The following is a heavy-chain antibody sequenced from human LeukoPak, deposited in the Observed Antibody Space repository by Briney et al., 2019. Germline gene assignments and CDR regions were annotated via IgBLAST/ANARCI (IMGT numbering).Heavy chain of an antibody. V-gene: IGHV3-21*01. CDR2: ISSSSRFI. CDR3: ASRSGGYYFDF. CDR1: GLTFSSYN. J-gene: IGHJ4*02. D-gene: IGHD1-26*01. Sequence: PGGSLRPSCAASGLTFSSYNMNWVRQAPGKGLEWVSSISSSSRFIYYADSVKGRFTISRDNAKNSLYLQMNSLRAEDTAVYYCASRSGGYYFDFWGQGTLVTVSS.